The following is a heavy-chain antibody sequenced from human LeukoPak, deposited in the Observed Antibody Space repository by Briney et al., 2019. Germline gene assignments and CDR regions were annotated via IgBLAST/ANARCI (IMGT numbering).Heavy chain of an antibody. Sequence: SETLSLTCTVSGDSFSAYYWSWIRQPPGRGLEWIGYIYSSGNTNYNPSLKSRVTISVGTSKKQHSLKLTSVAAADTAVYYCAIHTNVDISSFMDVWGKGTTVTVSS. CDR1: GDSFSAYY. J-gene: IGHJ6*03. CDR3: AIHTNVDISSFMDV. D-gene: IGHD2-8*01. CDR2: IYSSGNT. V-gene: IGHV4-4*09.